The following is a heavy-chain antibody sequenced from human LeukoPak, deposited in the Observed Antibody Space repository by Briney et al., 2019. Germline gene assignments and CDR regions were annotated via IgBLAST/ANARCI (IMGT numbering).Heavy chain of an antibody. CDR1: GFTFSTYA. V-gene: IGHV3-23*01. CDR2: ISSGGGFT. J-gene: IGHJ4*02. Sequence: GGSLRLSCAASGFTFSTYAMSWVRQAPGKGLEWVSTISSGGGFTYYSDSVKGRFTISRDSSKNTLCLRMNSLRAEDTAVYYCAKDLRIRAGVPDYWAREPWSPSPQ. CDR3: AKDLRIRAGVPDY. D-gene: IGHD2-8*01.